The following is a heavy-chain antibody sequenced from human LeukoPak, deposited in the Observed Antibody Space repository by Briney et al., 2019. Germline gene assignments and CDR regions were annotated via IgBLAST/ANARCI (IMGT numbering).Heavy chain of an antibody. Sequence: ASVKVSCKVSGYTLTELSMHWVRQAPGKGLEWMGGFDPEDSETIYAQKFQGRVTMTEDTSTDTAYMELSSLRSEDTAVYYCATAGIAVAGTWSGKPFDYWGQGTLVTVSS. CDR2: FDPEDSET. CDR3: ATAGIAVAGTWSGKPFDY. D-gene: IGHD6-19*01. V-gene: IGHV1-24*01. CDR1: GYTLTELS. J-gene: IGHJ4*02.